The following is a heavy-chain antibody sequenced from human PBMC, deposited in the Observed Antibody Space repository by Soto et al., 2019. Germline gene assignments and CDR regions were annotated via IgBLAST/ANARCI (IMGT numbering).Heavy chain of an antibody. CDR1: GFIFSNNG. D-gene: IGHD3-10*02. Sequence: GGSLRLSCVGSGFIFSNNGMHWVRQTPGKGLGWVASMSYDGSDTFYADSVKGRFTISRDNSKNTLFLHMSNLRAEDTAMYYCTIVRVADSALDHWGQGTLVTVSS. J-gene: IGHJ4*02. V-gene: IGHV3-30*02. CDR2: MSYDGSDT. CDR3: TIVRVADSALDH.